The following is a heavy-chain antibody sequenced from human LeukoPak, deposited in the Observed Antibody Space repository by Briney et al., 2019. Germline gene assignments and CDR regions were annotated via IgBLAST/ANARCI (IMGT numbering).Heavy chain of an antibody. V-gene: IGHV5-51*01. CDR3: AREGVGARALGAFDI. J-gene: IGHJ3*02. Sequence: GESLKISCKGSGYSFTSYWIGWVRQMPGKGLEWMGIIYPGDSDTRYSPSFQGQVTISADKSISTAYLQWSSLKASDTAMYYCAREGVGARALGAFDIWGQGTMVTVSS. CDR2: IYPGDSDT. D-gene: IGHD1-26*01. CDR1: GYSFTSYW.